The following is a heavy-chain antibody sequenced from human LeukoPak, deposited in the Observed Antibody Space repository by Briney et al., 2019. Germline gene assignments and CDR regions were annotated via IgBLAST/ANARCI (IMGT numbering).Heavy chain of an antibody. J-gene: IGHJ6*03. CDR2: ISYDGSNK. CDR1: GFTFSSYG. D-gene: IGHD2-15*01. V-gene: IGHV3-30*18. CDR3: AKELFRIFYMDV. Sequence: GGSLRLSCAASGFTFSSYGMHWVRQAPGKGLEWVAVISYDGSNKYYADSVKGRFTISRDNPKNTLYLQMNSLRAEDTAVYYCAKELFRIFYMDVWGKGTTVTVSS.